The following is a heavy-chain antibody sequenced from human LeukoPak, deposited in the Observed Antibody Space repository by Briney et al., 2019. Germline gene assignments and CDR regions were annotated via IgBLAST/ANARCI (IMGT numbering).Heavy chain of an antibody. CDR2: IIPIFGIA. CDR3: ARLVIAAAGPGDEAYYYYGMDV. Sequence: SVKVSCKASGGTFSSYAISWVRQAPGQGLEWMGRIIPIFGIANYAQKFQGRVTITADKSTSTAYMELSSLRSEDTAVYYCARLVIAAAGPGDEAYYYYGMDVWGQGTTVTVSS. V-gene: IGHV1-69*04. D-gene: IGHD6-13*01. J-gene: IGHJ6*02. CDR1: GGTFSSYA.